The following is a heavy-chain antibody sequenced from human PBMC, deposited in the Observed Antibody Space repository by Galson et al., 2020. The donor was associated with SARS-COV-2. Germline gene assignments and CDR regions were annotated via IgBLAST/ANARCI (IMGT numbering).Heavy chain of an antibody. Sequence: GESLKISCAASGFTSSRYAMGWVRQAPGTGLEWVSAISGLSHYYAEPVRGRFSISRDSSKNTVDLQMDILTAEDTAIYYCVRQGVFDSSGYNPFDFWGQGTLVTGSS. D-gene: IGHD5-12*01. CDR2: ISGLSH. J-gene: IGHJ4*02. CDR1: GFTSSRYA. V-gene: IGHV3-23*01. CDR3: VRQGVFDSSGYNPFDF.